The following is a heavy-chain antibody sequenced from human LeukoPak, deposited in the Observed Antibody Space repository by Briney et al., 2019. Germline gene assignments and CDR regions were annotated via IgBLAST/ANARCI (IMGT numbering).Heavy chain of an antibody. Sequence: GRSLRLSCAASGFTFSSYGMHWVRQAPGKGLEWVAVISYDGSNKYYADSVKGRFTISRDNSKNTLYLQMNSLRAEDTAVYYCANEEYYYDSSGYYYGSDYWGQGTLVTVSS. CDR1: GFTFSSYG. V-gene: IGHV3-30*18. D-gene: IGHD3-22*01. CDR3: ANEEYYYDSSGYYYGSDY. CDR2: ISYDGSNK. J-gene: IGHJ4*02.